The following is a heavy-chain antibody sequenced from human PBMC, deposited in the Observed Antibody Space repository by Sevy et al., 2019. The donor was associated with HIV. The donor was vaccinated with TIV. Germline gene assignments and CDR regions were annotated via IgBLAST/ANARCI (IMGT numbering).Heavy chain of an antibody. J-gene: IGHJ5*02. CDR1: GDIFSNYG. V-gene: IGHV1-69*10. CDR2: ILPISGLV. CDR3: ARDRPCGGDCYILDP. Sequence: ASVKVSCKASGDIFSNYGINWVRQAPGQGLQWMGGILPISGLVNYAQKFQGRVTISADKSTGTVHMALSSLRSEDTAVYYCARDRPCGGDCYILDPWGQGVLVTVSS. D-gene: IGHD2-21*01.